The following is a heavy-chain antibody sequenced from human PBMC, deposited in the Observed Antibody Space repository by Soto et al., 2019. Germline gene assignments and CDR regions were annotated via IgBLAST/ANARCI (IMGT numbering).Heavy chain of an antibody. Sequence: PSETLSLTCTVSGGSVSSGNYYWSWIRQPPGKGLEWIGYIYYSGNPYYNPSLKSRVTISVDTSKNQFSLKLSSVTAADTALYYCAREARGMTYYYGMDVWGQGTTVTVSS. CDR3: AREARGMTYYYGMDV. CDR1: GGSVSSGNYY. CDR2: IYYSGNP. V-gene: IGHV4-30-4*01. D-gene: IGHD3-16*01. J-gene: IGHJ6*02.